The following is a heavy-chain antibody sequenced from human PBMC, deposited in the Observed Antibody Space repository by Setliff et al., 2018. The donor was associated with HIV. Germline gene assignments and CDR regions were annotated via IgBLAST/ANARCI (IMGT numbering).Heavy chain of an antibody. V-gene: IGHV4-59*11. CDR3: AKGAGFYGDYTFDH. Sequence: SETLSLTCTVSGGSISSHCWSWIRQSPGKALEWIGYIYASGSIIYNPSLKSRLTMSVDTSKNQVSLKLTSVPAADTAVYYCAKGAGFYGDYTFDHWGQGRQVTVSS. J-gene: IGHJ4*02. D-gene: IGHD4-17*01. CDR1: GGSISSHC. CDR2: IYASGSI.